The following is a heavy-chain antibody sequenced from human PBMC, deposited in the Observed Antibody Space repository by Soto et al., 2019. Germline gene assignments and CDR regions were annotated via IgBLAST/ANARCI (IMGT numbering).Heavy chain of an antibody. CDR3: ALLDYYDSSGYYYHAFDI. CDR2: INPNSGGT. Sequence: QVQLVQSGAEVKKPGASVKVSCKASGYTFTGYYMHWVRQAPGQGLEWMGWINPNSGGTNYAQKFQGWVTMTRDTSISTAYMELSRLRSDDTAVYYCALLDYYDSSGYYYHAFDIWGQGTMVTLSS. CDR1: GYTFTGYY. D-gene: IGHD3-22*01. J-gene: IGHJ3*02. V-gene: IGHV1-2*04.